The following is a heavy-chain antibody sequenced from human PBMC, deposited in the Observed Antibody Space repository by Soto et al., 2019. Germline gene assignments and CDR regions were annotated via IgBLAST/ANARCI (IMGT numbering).Heavy chain of an antibody. V-gene: IGHV3-23*01. J-gene: IGHJ4*02. D-gene: IGHD2-15*01. CDR3: AKDPRPQDYSGDYFDY. Sequence: PGGSLRLSCAACGFTFSSYAMSWVRQAPGKGLEWVSAISGGGGSTYYADSVKGRFTISRDNSKNTLYLQMNSLRAEDTAVYYCAKDPRPQDYSGDYFDYWGQGTLVTVSS. CDR1: GFTFSSYA. CDR2: ISGGGGST.